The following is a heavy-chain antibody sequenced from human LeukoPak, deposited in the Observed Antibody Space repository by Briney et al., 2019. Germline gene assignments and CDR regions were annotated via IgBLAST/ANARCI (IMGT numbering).Heavy chain of an antibody. CDR3: ARVFRGLQPDDAFDI. Sequence: ASVKVSCKASGGTFSSYAISWVRQAPGQGLEWMGGIIPIFGTANYAQKFRGRVTITADKSTRTAYMELSSLRSDDTAVYYCARVFRGLQPDDAFDIWGQGTMVTVSS. J-gene: IGHJ3*02. V-gene: IGHV1-69*06. D-gene: IGHD5-24*01. CDR2: IIPIFGTA. CDR1: GGTFSSYA.